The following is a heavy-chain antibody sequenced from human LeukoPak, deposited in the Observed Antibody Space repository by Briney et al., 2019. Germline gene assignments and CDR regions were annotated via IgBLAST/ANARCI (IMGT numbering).Heavy chain of an antibody. J-gene: IGHJ6*04. Sequence: SETLSLTCAVYGGSFSGYYWSWIRQPPGKGLEWIGEINHSGSTNYNPSLKGRVTISVDTSKNQFSLKLSSVTAADTAVYYCARGTTVTTARGYYGMDVWGKGTTVTVSS. CDR3: ARGTTVTTARGYYGMDV. CDR2: INHSGST. D-gene: IGHD4-17*01. CDR1: GGSFSGYY. V-gene: IGHV4-34*01.